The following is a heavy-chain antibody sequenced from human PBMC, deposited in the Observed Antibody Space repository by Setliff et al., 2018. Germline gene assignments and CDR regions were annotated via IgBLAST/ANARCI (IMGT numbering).Heavy chain of an antibody. CDR2: VYYSGLT. CDR3: ARGGTYRYFDY. CDR1: GDSISSNIYY. J-gene: IGHJ4*02. Sequence: SETLSLTCTVSGDSISSNIYYWSWIRQPPGKGLEFIGYVYYSGLTNYDPSLKSRVTTSVDSSKNQFSLKLSSVTAADTAVYYCARGGTYRYFDYWGQGALVTVSS. V-gene: IGHV4-61*01.